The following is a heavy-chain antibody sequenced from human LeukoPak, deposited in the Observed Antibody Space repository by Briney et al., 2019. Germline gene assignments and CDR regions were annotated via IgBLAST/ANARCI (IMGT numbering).Heavy chain of an antibody. V-gene: IGHV5-51*01. CDR1: GYSFPNYW. Sequence: GESLKISCKGSGYSFPNYWIAWVRQMPGKGLEWMGIIYPRDSDTRYSPSFEGQVTISADKSISTAYLQWSSLKASDTAMYYCARQGGSGWYGDAFDIWGQGTMVTVSS. CDR3: ARQGGSGWYGDAFDI. J-gene: IGHJ3*02. CDR2: IYPRDSDT. D-gene: IGHD6-19*01.